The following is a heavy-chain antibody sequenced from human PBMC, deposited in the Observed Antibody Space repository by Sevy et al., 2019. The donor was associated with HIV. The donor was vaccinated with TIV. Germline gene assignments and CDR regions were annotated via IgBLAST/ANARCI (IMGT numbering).Heavy chain of an antibody. Sequence: GGSLRLSCAASGFTFSSYEMNWVRQAPGKGLEWVSYITSGGTNSYYGDSVKGRFTISRDNAKNSLYLQMNSLRVEDTCTYYCARSGGAYDTGFDPWGQGALVTVSS. D-gene: IGHD3-22*01. V-gene: IGHV3-48*03. CDR2: ITSGGTNS. CDR1: GFTFSSYE. J-gene: IGHJ5*02. CDR3: ARSGGAYDTGFDP.